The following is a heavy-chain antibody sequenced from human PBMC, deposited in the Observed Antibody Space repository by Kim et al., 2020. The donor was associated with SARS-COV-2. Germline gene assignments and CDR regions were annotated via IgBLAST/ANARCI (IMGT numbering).Heavy chain of an antibody. CDR3: ARGVIRPRQQWLVRLAFDI. CDR1: GGSFSGYY. V-gene: IGHV4-34*01. Sequence: SETLSLTCAVYGGSFSGYYWSWIRQPPGKGLEWIGEINHSGSTNYNPSLKSRVTISVDTSKNQFSLKLSSVTAADTAVYYCARGVIRPRQQWLVRLAFDIWGQGTMVTVSS. CDR2: INHSGST. D-gene: IGHD6-19*01. J-gene: IGHJ3*02.